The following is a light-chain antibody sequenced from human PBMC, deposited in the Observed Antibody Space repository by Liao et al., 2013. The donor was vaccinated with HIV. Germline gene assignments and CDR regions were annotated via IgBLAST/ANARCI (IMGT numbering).Light chain of an antibody. V-gene: IGLV3-21*04. Sequence: SYELTQPPSVSVAPGETARITCERDNIGSKSVHWYQQRPGQAPVVVISYDSDRPSGIPERLSGSNSGNTATLTISRVEAGDEADYYCQVWDRSSDHPVFGGGTKLTVL. CDR2: YDS. CDR3: QVWDRSSDHPV. J-gene: IGLJ2*01. CDR1: NIGSKS.